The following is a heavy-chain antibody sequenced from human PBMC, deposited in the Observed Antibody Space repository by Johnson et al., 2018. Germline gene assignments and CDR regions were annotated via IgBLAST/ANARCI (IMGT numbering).Heavy chain of an antibody. V-gene: IGHV3-30*18. Sequence: VQLLESGGGVVQPGRSLRLSCAASGFTFSSYGMHWVRQAPGKGLEWVAVISYDGSNKYYADSVKGRFTISRDNSKNTLYLQMNRLRAEDTAGYYCAKDWALRAPAAPLYSHSYYMDVWGKGTTVTVSS. D-gene: IGHD2-2*01. CDR2: ISYDGSNK. J-gene: IGHJ6*03. CDR3: AKDWALRAPAAPLYSHSYYMDV. CDR1: GFTFSSYG.